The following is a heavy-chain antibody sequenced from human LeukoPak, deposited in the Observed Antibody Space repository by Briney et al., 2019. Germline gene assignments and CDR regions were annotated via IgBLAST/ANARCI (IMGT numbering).Heavy chain of an antibody. V-gene: IGHV3-23*01. D-gene: IGHD6-19*01. CDR3: AKDPTVAGQYYFDY. Sequence: GGSLRLSCAASGFTISSYAMSWVRQAPGKGLEWVSAISGSGGSTYYADSVKGRFTISRDNSKNTLYLQMNSLRAEDTAVYYCAKDPTVAGQYYFDYWGQGTLVTVSS. CDR2: ISGSGGST. CDR1: GFTISSYA. J-gene: IGHJ4*02.